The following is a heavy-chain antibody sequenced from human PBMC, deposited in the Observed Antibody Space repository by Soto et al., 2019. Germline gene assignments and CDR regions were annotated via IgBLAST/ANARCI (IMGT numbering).Heavy chain of an antibody. J-gene: IGHJ4*02. CDR2: INPNSGGT. CDR3: ARDKWLGALPPGVFEY. V-gene: IGHV1-2*02. Sequence: ASVKVSCKASGYTFTGYYMHWVRQAPGQGLEWMGWINPNSGGTNYAQKFQGRVTMTRDTSISTAYMELSRLRSDDTAVYYCARDKWLGALPPGVFEYWGQGTLVTVSS. D-gene: IGHD3-10*01. CDR1: GYTFTGYY.